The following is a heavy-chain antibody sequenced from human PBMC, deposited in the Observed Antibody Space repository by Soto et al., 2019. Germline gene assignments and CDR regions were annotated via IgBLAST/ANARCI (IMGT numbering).Heavy chain of an antibody. CDR1: GGSISSGGYS. D-gene: IGHD7-27*01. CDR2: IYHSGST. Sequence: SETLSLTCAVSGGSISSGGYSWSWIRQPPGKGLEWIGYIYHSGSTYYNPSLKSRVTISVDRSKNQFSLKLSSVTAADTAVYYCARGRYCLTGRCFPNWFDSWGQGALVTVSS. CDR3: ARGRYCLTGRCFPNWFDS. J-gene: IGHJ5*01. V-gene: IGHV4-30-2*01.